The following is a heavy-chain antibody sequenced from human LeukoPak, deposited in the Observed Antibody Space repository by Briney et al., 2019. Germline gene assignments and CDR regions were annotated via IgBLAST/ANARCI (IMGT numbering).Heavy chain of an antibody. Sequence: GRSLRLSCEASGFTFSNYAMHWVRRAPGKGLEWVALISYDGSTKHYADSVKGRFTISRDNSKNTLSLQINSLRSEDMAVYYCAKDLHYYGPGSSPQYWGQGTLVTVSS. CDR3: AKDLHYYGPGSSPQY. CDR2: ISYDGSTK. V-gene: IGHV3-30*18. CDR1: GFTFSNYA. D-gene: IGHD3-10*01. J-gene: IGHJ4*02.